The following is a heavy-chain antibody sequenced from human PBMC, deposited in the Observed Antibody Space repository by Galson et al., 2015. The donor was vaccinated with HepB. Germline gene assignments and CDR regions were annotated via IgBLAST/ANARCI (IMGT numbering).Heavy chain of an antibody. CDR1: GGTFSSYA. D-gene: IGHD6-6*01. V-gene: IGHV1-69*06. Sequence: SVKVSCKASGGTFSSYAISWVRQAPGQGLEWMGGIIPIFGTANYAQKFQGRVTITADKSTSTAYMELSSLRSEDTAVYYCARASIAARGYYYYGMDVWGQGTTVTVSS. J-gene: IGHJ6*02. CDR3: ARASIAARGYYYYGMDV. CDR2: IIPIFGTA.